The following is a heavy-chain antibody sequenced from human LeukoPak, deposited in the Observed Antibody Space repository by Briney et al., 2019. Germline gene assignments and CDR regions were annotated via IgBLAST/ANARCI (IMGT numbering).Heavy chain of an antibody. CDR1: GGSISSYY. J-gene: IGHJ4*02. CDR2: IYYSGST. D-gene: IGHD2-15*01. CDR3: ARAISGPQFDY. Sequence: SETLSLTCTVSGGSISSYYWSWMRQPPGKGLEWIGYIYYSGSTNYNPSLKSRVTISVNTSKNQFSLKLTSVTAADTALYYCARAISGPQFDYWGQGTLVTVSS. V-gene: IGHV4-59*01.